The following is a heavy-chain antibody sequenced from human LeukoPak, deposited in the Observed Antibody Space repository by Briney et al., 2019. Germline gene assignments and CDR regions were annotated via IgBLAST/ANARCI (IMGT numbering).Heavy chain of an antibody. Sequence: GGSLRLSCAVSGFTFSNYGMSWVRQAPGKGLEWVSAISGSGGSTYYADSVKGRFTISRDNSKNTLYLQMNSLRAEDTAVYYCAKLLRGYSYGIDYWGQGTLVTVSS. V-gene: IGHV3-23*01. CDR3: AKLLRGYSYGIDY. J-gene: IGHJ4*02. CDR2: ISGSGGST. D-gene: IGHD5-18*01. CDR1: GFTFSNYG.